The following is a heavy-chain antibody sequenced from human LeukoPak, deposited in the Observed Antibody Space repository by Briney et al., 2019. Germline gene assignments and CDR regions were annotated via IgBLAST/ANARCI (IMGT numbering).Heavy chain of an antibody. CDR1: GFTFNNAW. Sequence: GSLRLSCAASGFTFNNAWMSWVRQPPGKGLEWIGEIYHSGGTNYNPSLKSRITISVDKSQNQFSLKVDSLTAADTAVYYCARETRTRLFDIWGQGTMVTVSS. V-gene: IGHV4-4*02. J-gene: IGHJ3*02. CDR2: IYHSGGT. D-gene: IGHD1-14*01. CDR3: ARETRTRLFDI.